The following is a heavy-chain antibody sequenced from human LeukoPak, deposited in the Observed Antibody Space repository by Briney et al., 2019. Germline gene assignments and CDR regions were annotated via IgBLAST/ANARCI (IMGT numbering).Heavy chain of an antibody. CDR1: GFTFAYSA. D-gene: IGHD3-22*01. CDR3: ARDSATMIVVIWED. CDR2: ISGSGATT. V-gene: IGHV3-23*01. Sequence: GGSLRLSCAASGFTFAYSAMSWVRQTPGKGLEWVSAISGSGATTSYADSVQGRFTVSRDNSKNTLYLQMNNLGPEDTVRYYCARDSATMIVVIWEDWGQGTLVAVSS. J-gene: IGHJ4*01.